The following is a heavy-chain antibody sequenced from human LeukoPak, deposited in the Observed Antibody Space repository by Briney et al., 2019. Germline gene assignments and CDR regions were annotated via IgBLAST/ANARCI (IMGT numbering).Heavy chain of an antibody. Sequence: TSETLSLTCTVSGGSISSSSYYWGWIRQPPGKGLEWIGSIYYSGSTYYNPSLKSRVTISEHPSKSQFSLQLSSVTAADTAVYYCAASYPQPHYYDSSGYLPLDYWGQGTLVTVSS. CDR1: GGSISSSSYY. CDR2: IYYSGST. V-gene: IGHV4-39*07. CDR3: AASYPQPHYYDSSGYLPLDY. D-gene: IGHD3-22*01. J-gene: IGHJ4*02.